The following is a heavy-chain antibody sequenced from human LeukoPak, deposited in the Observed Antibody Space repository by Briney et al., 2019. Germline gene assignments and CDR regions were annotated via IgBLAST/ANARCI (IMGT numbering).Heavy chain of an antibody. V-gene: IGHV3-21*01. J-gene: IGHJ5*02. CDR3: ARDQSGCSSTSCYLDGDNWFDP. Sequence: GGSLRLSCAASGFTFSSYSMNWVRQAPGKGLEWLSSISSSSSYIYYADSVKGRFTISRDNAKNSLYLQMNSLRAEDTAVYYCARDQSGCSSTSCYLDGDNWFDPWGQGTLVTVSS. CDR1: GFTFSSYS. CDR2: ISSSSSYI. D-gene: IGHD2-2*01.